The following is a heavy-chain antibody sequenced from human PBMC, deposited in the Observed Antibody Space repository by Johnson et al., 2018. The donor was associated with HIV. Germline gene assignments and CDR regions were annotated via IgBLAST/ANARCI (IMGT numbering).Heavy chain of an antibody. CDR2: INWNGGST. CDR3: ARDPTRQGGACDI. Sequence: VQLVESGGGLVKPGGSLRLSCAASGFTFSSYAMSWVRHAPGKGLEWVSGINWNGGSTGYADSVKGRFTISRDNAKNSLYLQMNSLRVEDTALYHCARDPTRQGGACDIWGQGTMVTVSS. D-gene: IGHD4-17*01. CDR1: GFTFSSYA. V-gene: IGHV3-20*01. J-gene: IGHJ3*02.